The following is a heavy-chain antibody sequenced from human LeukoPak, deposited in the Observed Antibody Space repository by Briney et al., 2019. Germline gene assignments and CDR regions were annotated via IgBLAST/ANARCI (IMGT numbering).Heavy chain of an antibody. CDR2: IKEDGREK. D-gene: IGHD3-22*01. Sequence: WVSPRLSCAASGFTFSSHWMTWFRQAPGKGLDWVANIKEDGREKKYVHSVKGRVTISRGNAKNSLYLQLNSLRAEDTAVYYCARARRYYDSSGYPHFDYWGQGTLVTVSS. CDR1: GFTFSSHW. V-gene: IGHV3-7*01. J-gene: IGHJ4*02. CDR3: ARARRYYDSSGYPHFDY.